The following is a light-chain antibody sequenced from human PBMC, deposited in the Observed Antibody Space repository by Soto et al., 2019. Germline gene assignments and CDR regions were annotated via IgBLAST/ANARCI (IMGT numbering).Light chain of an antibody. J-gene: IGKJ1*01. V-gene: IGKV1-5*02. CDR1: QSVSTR. CDR3: QQYNSYPWT. Sequence: DLQMTQSPSSLSDSPGARVTIICRASQSVSTRLAWYQQKPGKAPKLLIYDASSLESGVPSRFSGSGSGTEFTLTISSLQPDDFATYYCQQYNSYPWTFGQGTKVDIK. CDR2: DAS.